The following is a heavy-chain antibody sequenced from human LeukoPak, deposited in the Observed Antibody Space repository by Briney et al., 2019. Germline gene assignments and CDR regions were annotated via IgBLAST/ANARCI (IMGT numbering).Heavy chain of an antibody. V-gene: IGHV3-30*18. Sequence: PGGSLRLSCAASGFTFSSYGMHWVRQAPGKGLEWVAVISYDGSNKYYADSVKGRFTISRDNSKNTLYLQMNSLRAEDTAVYYCAKDSRIYQNGMDVWGQGTTVTVSS. CDR1: GFTFSSYG. CDR2: ISYDGSNK. J-gene: IGHJ6*02. CDR3: AKDSRIYQNGMDV. D-gene: IGHD5-12*01.